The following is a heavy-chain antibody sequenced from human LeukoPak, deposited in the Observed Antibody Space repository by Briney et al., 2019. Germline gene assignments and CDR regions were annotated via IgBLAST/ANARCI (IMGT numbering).Heavy chain of an antibody. CDR1: GGPLSGYY. Sequence: SETLSLTCAVYGGPLSGYYWSWIRQPPGKGLEWIGEINHSGSTNYNPSLKSRVTISVDTSKNQFSLKLSSVTAADTAVYYCARGRYQYYYDSSGYLYWFDYWGQGTLVTVSS. D-gene: IGHD3-22*01. CDR2: INHSGST. CDR3: ARGRYQYYYDSSGYLYWFDY. V-gene: IGHV4-34*01. J-gene: IGHJ4*02.